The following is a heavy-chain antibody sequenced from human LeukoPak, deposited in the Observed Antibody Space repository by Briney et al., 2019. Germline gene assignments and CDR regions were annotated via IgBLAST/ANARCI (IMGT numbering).Heavy chain of an antibody. V-gene: IGHV3-53*01. Sequence: PGGSLRLSCAASGFTVSSNYMNWVRQAPGKGLEWVSVIYSGGSTYYADSVKGRFTISRDNSKNTLYLQMNCLRAEDTAVYYCAKDQGSSFTIDYWGQGTLVTVSS. CDR2: IYSGGST. CDR3: AKDQGSSFTIDY. J-gene: IGHJ4*02. CDR1: GFTVSSNY. D-gene: IGHD2-2*01.